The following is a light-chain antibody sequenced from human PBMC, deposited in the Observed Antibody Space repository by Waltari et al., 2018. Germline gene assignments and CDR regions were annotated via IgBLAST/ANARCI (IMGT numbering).Light chain of an antibody. CDR2: VNSDGSH. V-gene: IGLV4-69*01. CDR1: SGHSSNV. CDR3: QTGGHGTWV. Sequence: QLVLTQSPSASASLGASVKLTCTLSSGHSSNVIAWLQEQPGKGPRYLMKVNSDGSHSKGDEIPDRFSGSSSGAERYLTISSLQSEYEADYYCQTGGHGTWVFGGGTKLTVL. J-gene: IGLJ3*02.